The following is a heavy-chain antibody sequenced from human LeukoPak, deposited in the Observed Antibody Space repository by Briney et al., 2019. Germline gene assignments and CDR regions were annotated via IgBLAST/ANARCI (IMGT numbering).Heavy chain of an antibody. CDR3: ARVPPHVLAQYNWNFPTLLFDY. CDR2: ISAYNGNT. CDR1: GYTFTSYG. V-gene: IGHV1-18*01. Sequence: ASVRVSCKASGYTFTSYGISWVRQDPGQGLEWMGWISAYNGNTNYAQKLQGRVTMTTDTSTSTAYMELRSLRSDDTAVYYCARVPPHVLAQYNWNFPTLLFDYWGQGTLVTVSS. D-gene: IGHD1-7*01. J-gene: IGHJ4*02.